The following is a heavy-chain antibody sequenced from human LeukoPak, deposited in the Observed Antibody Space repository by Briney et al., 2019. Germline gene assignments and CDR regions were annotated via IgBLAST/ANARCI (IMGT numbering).Heavy chain of an antibody. J-gene: IGHJ5*02. CDR2: IHYSGSA. V-gene: IGHV4-39*01. CDR3: ARSYCTGSTCPRRWFDP. Sequence: PSETLSLTCTVSAASISDSDYYWGWIRQAPGKALGWIGNIHYSGSAYYNPSLESRVTLDVDTSQNQVSLRLTSVTAADTAVYFCARSYCTGSTCPRRWFDPWGQGTLVTVSS. D-gene: IGHD2-8*02. CDR1: AASISDSDYY.